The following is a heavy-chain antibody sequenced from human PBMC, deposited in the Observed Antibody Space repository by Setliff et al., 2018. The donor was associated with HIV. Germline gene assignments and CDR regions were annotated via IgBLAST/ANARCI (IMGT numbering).Heavy chain of an antibody. D-gene: IGHD3-10*02. CDR2: FDPEDAET. J-gene: IGHJ5*02. CDR1: GFTFSDYY. Sequence: ASVKVSCKASGFTFSDYYIHWVRQAPGKGLEWMGGFDPEDAETIYAQNFQGRVTMTEDTSTDTAYMELSSLTSDDTAIYYCARDMFEIWERSLAKGDEFDPWGQGSLVTVSS. CDR3: ARDMFEIWERSLAKGDEFDP. V-gene: IGHV1-24*01.